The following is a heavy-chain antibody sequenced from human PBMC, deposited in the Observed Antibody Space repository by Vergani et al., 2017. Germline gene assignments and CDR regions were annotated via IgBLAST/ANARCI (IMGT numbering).Heavy chain of an antibody. CDR2: IWYDGSKE. CDR1: GFTLSSHA. V-gene: IGHV3-33*06. J-gene: IGHJ6*02. D-gene: IGHD3-10*01. CDR3: AKDWGITMVRGGGMDV. Sequence: QVQLEESGGGVVQPGRSLRLSCAGSGFTLSSHAMHWVRQAPGKGLEWVAFIWYDGSKEYYADSVKGRFTISRDNSKNTLYLQMNNLRAADTAVYYCAKDWGITMVRGGGMDVWGQGTTVTVSS.